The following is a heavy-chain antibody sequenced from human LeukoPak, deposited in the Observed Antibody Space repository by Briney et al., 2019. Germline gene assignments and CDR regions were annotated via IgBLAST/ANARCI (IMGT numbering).Heavy chain of an antibody. D-gene: IGHD3-16*02. CDR2: IKQDGSEK. CDR1: GYTFSSYW. Sequence: GGSLRLSCAASGYTFSSYWMSWVRQAPGKGLEWVANIKQDGSEKYYVDSVKGRFTISRDNAKNSLYLQMNSLRAEDTAVYYCARADYDYVWGSYRQYYFDYWGQGTLVTVSS. CDR3: ARADYDYVWGSYRQYYFDY. V-gene: IGHV3-7*01. J-gene: IGHJ4*02.